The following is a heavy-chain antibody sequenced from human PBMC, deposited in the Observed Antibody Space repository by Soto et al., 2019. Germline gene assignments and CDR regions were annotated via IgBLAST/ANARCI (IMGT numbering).Heavy chain of an antibody. Sequence: EVQLLESGGGLVQPGGSLRLSCAASGFTFSSYAMSWVRQAPGKGLEWVSAISGSGGSTYYADSVKGRFAISRDNSKNTLYIQMNSLRAEDTAVYYCAKSELERRPPYYWGQGTLVTVSS. CDR3: AKSELERRPPYY. D-gene: IGHD1-1*01. CDR2: ISGSGGST. CDR1: GFTFSSYA. V-gene: IGHV3-23*01. J-gene: IGHJ4*02.